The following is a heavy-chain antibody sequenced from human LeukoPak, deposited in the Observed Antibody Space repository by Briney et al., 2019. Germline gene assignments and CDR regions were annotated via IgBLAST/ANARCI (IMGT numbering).Heavy chain of an antibody. V-gene: IGHV4-30-2*01. CDR1: GDSISSGDYS. Sequence: SETLSLTCTVSGDSISSGDYSWGWIRQPSGKGLEWIGYIFHPGNSYYNPSLRSRVTISVDRSRNQFSLRLTPVTAADTAVYYCARELWFVNAPGSWLDPWGPGTLVAVSS. CDR2: IFHPGNS. J-gene: IGHJ5*02. D-gene: IGHD3-10*01. CDR3: ARELWFVNAPGSWLDP.